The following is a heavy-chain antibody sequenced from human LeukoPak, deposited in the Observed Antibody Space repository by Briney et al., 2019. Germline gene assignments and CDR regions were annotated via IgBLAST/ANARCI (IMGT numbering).Heavy chain of an antibody. CDR2: IDPSDSYT. CDR3: ARQGTMVRSFGY. J-gene: IGHJ4*02. D-gene: IGHD3-10*01. Sequence: GESLKISCKGSGYSFTSYWISWVRQMPGKGLEWMGRIDPSDSYTNYSPSFQGHVTISADKSISTAYLQWSSLKASDTAMYYCARQGTMVRSFGYWGQGTLVTVPS. CDR1: GYSFTSYW. V-gene: IGHV5-10-1*01.